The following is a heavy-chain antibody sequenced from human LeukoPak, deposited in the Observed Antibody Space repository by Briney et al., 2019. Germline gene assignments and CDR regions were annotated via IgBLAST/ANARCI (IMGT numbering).Heavy chain of an antibody. V-gene: IGHV6-1*01. CDR1: GDSVSSNSVA. CDR2: SYYRSKWFN. D-gene: IGHD6-13*01. Sequence: SQTLSLTCAISGDSVSSNSVAWHWIRQSPSRGLEWLGRSYYRSKWFNDYVASVKSRIIINPDTSKNQFSLQLNSVTPEDTAVYYCARTKGLKDGIAATDYWGQGTLVTVSS. CDR3: ARTKGLKDGIAATDY. J-gene: IGHJ4*02.